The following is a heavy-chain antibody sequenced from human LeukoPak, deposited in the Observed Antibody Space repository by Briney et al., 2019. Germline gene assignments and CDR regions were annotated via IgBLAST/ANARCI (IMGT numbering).Heavy chain of an antibody. CDR2: IYYSGST. CDR3: AKAGIQLWLFDS. V-gene: IGHV4-31*03. J-gene: IGHJ4*02. D-gene: IGHD5-18*01. CDR1: GDSISSGGYY. Sequence: SQTLSLTSTVSGDSISSGGYYWSWIRQHPGKGLEWIGYIYYSGSTFYNPSLRSRVTISGDTSKNQFSLKLSSVTGADTAVYYCAKAGIQLWLFDSWGQGTLVTVSS.